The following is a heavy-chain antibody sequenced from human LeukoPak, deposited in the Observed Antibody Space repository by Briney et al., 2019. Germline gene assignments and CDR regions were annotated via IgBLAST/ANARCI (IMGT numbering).Heavy chain of an antibody. V-gene: IGHV3-23*01. CDR1: GFTFTKYA. D-gene: IGHD3-22*01. J-gene: IGHJ4*02. CDR3: TRQVGDYYDSSGYSLD. Sequence: GGTLRLSCAASGFTFTKYAMSWVRQAAGKGLEWVSAIGGSGTKTFYAESVKGRFTISRDNSNNILFLQMDSLRAEDTAMYYCTRQVGDYYDSSGYSLDWGQGTLVTVSS. CDR2: IGGSGTKT.